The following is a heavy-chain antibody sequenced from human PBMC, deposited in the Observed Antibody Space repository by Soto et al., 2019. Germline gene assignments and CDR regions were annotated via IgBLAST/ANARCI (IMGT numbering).Heavy chain of an antibody. D-gene: IGHD3-10*01. Sequence: GGSLRLSCAASGFTFDDYAMHWVRQAPGKGLEWVSGISWNSGSIGYADSVKGRFTISRDNAKNSLYLQMNSLRAEDTALYYCAKDNLFLGSGSYPYYFDYWGQGTLVTVSS. J-gene: IGHJ4*02. V-gene: IGHV3-9*01. CDR2: ISWNSGSI. CDR3: AKDNLFLGSGSYPYYFDY. CDR1: GFTFDDYA.